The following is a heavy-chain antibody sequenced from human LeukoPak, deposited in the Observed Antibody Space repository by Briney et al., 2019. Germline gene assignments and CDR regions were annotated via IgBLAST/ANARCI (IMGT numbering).Heavy chain of an antibody. J-gene: IGHJ4*02. Sequence: SETLSLTCTVSGYSISSGYYWGWIRQPPGKGLEWIGSIYHSGSTNYNPSLKSRVTISVDTSKNQFSLKLSSVTAADTAVYYCARHKNYYDSSGRFDYWGQGTLVTVSS. V-gene: IGHV4-38-2*02. CDR3: ARHKNYYDSSGRFDY. D-gene: IGHD3-22*01. CDR1: GYSISSGYY. CDR2: IYHSGST.